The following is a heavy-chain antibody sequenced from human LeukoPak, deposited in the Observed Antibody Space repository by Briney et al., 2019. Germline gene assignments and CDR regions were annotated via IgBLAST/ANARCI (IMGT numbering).Heavy chain of an antibody. Sequence: PSETLSLTCTVSSGSISIYYWSWIPQPAGKGLEWGVGIYSSGNTNYNPSFKSRVTMSVDPSKNQLSLKLSSVTAADTAVYYCARPERGFWGQGTLVTVCS. V-gene: IGHV4-4*07. J-gene: IGHJ4*02. CDR2: IYSSGNT. D-gene: IGHD3-10*01. CDR3: ARPERGF. CDR1: SGSISIYY.